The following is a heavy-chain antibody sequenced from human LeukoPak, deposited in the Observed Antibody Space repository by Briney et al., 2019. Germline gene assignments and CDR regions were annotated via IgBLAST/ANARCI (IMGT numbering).Heavy chain of an antibody. Sequence: GGSLRLSCAASGFTFSSYAMHWVRQAPGKGLEWVAVISYDGSNKYYADSVKGRFTISRDNSKNTLYLRMNSLRAEDTAVYYCAREVEDVRWLRLYNWFDPWGQGTLVTVSS. CDR2: ISYDGSNK. J-gene: IGHJ5*02. CDR1: GFTFSSYA. D-gene: IGHD5-12*01. V-gene: IGHV3-30*04. CDR3: AREVEDVRWLRLYNWFDP.